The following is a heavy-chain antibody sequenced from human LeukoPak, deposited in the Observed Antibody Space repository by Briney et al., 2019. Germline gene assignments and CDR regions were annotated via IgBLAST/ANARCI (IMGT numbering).Heavy chain of an antibody. CDR1: GFAFNSYS. V-gene: IGHV3-48*01. CDR3: ARGSQYSRAF. Sequence: GGSLRLSCAASGFAFNSYSMNWVRQAPGKGLEWISYTSNNGDAIYYADSVKGRFTISRDNAKNSLYLQMNSLRVEDTAVYYCARGSQYSRAFWGQGTLVTVSS. J-gene: IGHJ4*02. CDR2: TSNNGDAI. D-gene: IGHD6-6*01.